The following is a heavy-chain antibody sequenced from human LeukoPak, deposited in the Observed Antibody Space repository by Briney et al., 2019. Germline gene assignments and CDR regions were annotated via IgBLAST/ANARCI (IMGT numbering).Heavy chain of an antibody. D-gene: IGHD6-13*01. CDR2: IYTSGST. Sequence: SETLSLTCTVSGASISSYYWSWVRQPAGEGLEWIGRIYTSGSTNYKPPLKSRVTMSVDTSKNQFSLKLTSVTAADTAVYYCARDGVENSSWYPLDSWGPGTLVTVSS. J-gene: IGHJ4*02. CDR3: ARDGVENSSWYPLDS. V-gene: IGHV4-4*07. CDR1: GASISSYY.